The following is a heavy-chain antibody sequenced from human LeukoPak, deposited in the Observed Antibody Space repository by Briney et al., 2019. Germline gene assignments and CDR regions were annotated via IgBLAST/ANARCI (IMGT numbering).Heavy chain of an antibody. CDR2: ISAYNGST. CDR1: GYTFTSYG. V-gene: IGHV1-18*01. CDR3: ARGVGYSGSSYFDY. D-gene: IGHD1-26*01. Sequence: RASVKVSCKASGYTFTSYGISWVRQAPGQGLEWMGWISAYNGSTNYAQKLQGRVTMTTDTSTSTAYMELRSLRSDDTTVYYCARGVGYSGSSYFDYWGQGTLVTVSS. J-gene: IGHJ4*02.